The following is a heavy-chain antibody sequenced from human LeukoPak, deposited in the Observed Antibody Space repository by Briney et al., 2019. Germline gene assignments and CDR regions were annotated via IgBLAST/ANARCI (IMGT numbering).Heavy chain of an antibody. CDR1: GFTFSSYA. V-gene: IGHV3-23*01. Sequence: GGSLRLSCAASGFTFSSYAMSWVRQAPGKGLEWVSAISGSGGSTYYADSVKGRFTISRDNSKNTLYLQMDSLKPEDTAVYYCANLARPLDYWGQGALVTVSS. J-gene: IGHJ4*02. CDR2: ISGSGGST. D-gene: IGHD6-6*01. CDR3: ANLARPLDY.